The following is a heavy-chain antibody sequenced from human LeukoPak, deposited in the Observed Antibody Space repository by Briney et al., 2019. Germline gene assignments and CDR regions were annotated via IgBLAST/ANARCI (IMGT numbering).Heavy chain of an antibody. J-gene: IGHJ3*02. Sequence: PSETLSLTCTVSGGSISSGDYYWSRIRQPPGKGLEWIGYIYYSGSTYYNPSLKSRVTISVDTSKNQFSLKLSSVTAADTAVYYSATSSGDAFDIWGQGTMVTVSS. CDR3: ATSSGDAFDI. CDR1: GGSISSGDYY. V-gene: IGHV4-30-4*01. CDR2: IYYSGST.